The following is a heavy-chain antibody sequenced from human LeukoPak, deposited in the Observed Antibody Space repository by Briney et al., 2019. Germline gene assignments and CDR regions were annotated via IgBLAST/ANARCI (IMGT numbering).Heavy chain of an antibody. CDR1: GYSFDSFP. CDR2: ISAYNGHT. D-gene: IGHD4-17*01. CDR3: ARDRVTTERDYYYMDV. V-gene: IGHV1-18*01. J-gene: IGHJ6*03. Sequence: ASVKVSCKASGYSFDSFPINWVRQAPGQGLEWMGWISAYNGHTIYLQNLQGRLTMTTDTSTNTAYMELSSLRSDDTAVYYCARDRVTTERDYYYMDVWGKGTTVTVSS.